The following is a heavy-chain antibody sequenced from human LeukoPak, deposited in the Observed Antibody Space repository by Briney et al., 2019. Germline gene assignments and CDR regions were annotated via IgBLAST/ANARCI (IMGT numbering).Heavy chain of an antibody. CDR3: AKGPLYYDSSGTPCH. J-gene: IGHJ1*01. CDR1: GFTFSSYA. Sequence: GGSLRLSCAASGFTFSSYAMSWVRQAPGKGLEWVSAISGSGGSTYYADSVKGRFTISRDNSKNTLYLQMNSLRAEDTAVYYWAKGPLYYDSSGTPCHGGQGTLVTVPS. D-gene: IGHD3-22*01. V-gene: IGHV3-23*01. CDR2: ISGSGGST.